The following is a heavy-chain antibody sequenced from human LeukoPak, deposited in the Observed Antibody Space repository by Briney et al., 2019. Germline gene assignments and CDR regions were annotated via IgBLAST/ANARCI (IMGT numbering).Heavy chain of an antibody. J-gene: IGHJ3*02. Sequence: SGPTLVNPTQTLTLTCTFSGFSLSTSGVGVGWIRQPPGKALEWLALIYWNDDKRYSPSLKSRLTITKDTSKNQVVLTMTNMDPVDTATYYCAHSRQNYYDSSGDDAFDIWGQGTMVTVSS. CDR3: AHSRQNYYDSSGDDAFDI. CDR1: GFSLSTSGVG. D-gene: IGHD3-22*01. CDR2: IYWNDDK. V-gene: IGHV2-5*01.